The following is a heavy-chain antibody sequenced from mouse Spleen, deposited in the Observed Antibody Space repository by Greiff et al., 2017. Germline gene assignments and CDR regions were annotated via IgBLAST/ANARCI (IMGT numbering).Heavy chain of an antibody. D-gene: IGHD2-2*01. Sequence: VQLQQSGAELVRPGASVTLSCKASGYTFTDYEMHWVKQTPVHGLEWIGAIDPETGGTAYNQKFKGKAILTADKSSSTAYMELRSLTSEDSAVYYCTRVVGYDGFAYWGQGTLVTVSA. J-gene: IGHJ3*01. V-gene: IGHV1-15*01. CDR1: GYTFTDYE. CDR2: IDPETGGT. CDR3: TRVVGYDGFAY.